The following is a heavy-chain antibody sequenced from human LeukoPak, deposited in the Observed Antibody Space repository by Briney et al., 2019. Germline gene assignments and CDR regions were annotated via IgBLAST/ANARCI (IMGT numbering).Heavy chain of an antibody. V-gene: IGHV3-30*03. CDR2: KSYDGSNK. J-gene: IGHJ4*02. Sequence: PGGSLRLSCAASGFTFTTYWMSWLRRAPGKGLEWVAVKSYDGSNKYYADSVKGRFTISRDNSKNTLYLQMNSLRAEDTAVYYCARGYGYYDSSGSRPFYYWGQGTLVTVSS. CDR1: GFTFTTYW. CDR3: ARGYGYYDSSGSRPFYY. D-gene: IGHD3-22*01.